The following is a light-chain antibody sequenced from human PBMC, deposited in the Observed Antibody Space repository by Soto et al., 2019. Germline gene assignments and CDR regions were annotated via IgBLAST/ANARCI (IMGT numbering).Light chain of an antibody. J-gene: IGLJ3*02. CDR3: CSYAGSFTWV. CDR2: DVN. V-gene: IGLV2-11*01. Sequence: QSALTQPRSVSGSPGQSVAISCTGTSSDVGGYNYVSWYQQHPGKAPKLMIYDVNSRPSGVPDRFSASKSGNTASLTISGLQAEDEADYYCCSYAGSFTWVFGGGTKLTVL. CDR1: SSDVGGYNY.